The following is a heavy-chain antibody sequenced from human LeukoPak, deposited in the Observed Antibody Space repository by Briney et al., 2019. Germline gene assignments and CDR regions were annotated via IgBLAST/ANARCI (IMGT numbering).Heavy chain of an antibody. CDR2: INPNSGGT. D-gene: IGHD3-22*01. CDR3: ARARSSGYYCLFDY. J-gene: IGHJ4*02. CDR1: GYTFTGYY. V-gene: IGHV1-2*02. Sequence: ASVKVSCKASGYTFTGYYMHWVRQAPGQGLEWMGWINPNSGGTNYAQRFQGRVTMTRDTSISTAYMELSRLRSDDTAVYYCARARSSGYYCLFDYWGQGTLVTVSS.